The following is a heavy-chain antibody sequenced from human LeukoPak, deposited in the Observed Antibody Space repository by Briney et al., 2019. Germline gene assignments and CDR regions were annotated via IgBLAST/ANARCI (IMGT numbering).Heavy chain of an antibody. J-gene: IGHJ5*02. CDR2: IKQDGSEK. V-gene: IGHV3-7*01. Sequence: GGSLRLSCAASGFTFSSYDMTWVRQAPGKGLEWVANIKQDGSEKYYVDSVKGRFTISRDNAKNSLYLQMNSLRAEGTAVYYCARDGREGWFDPWGQGTLVTVSS. CDR3: ARDGREGWFDP. CDR1: GFTFSSYD. D-gene: IGHD2-15*01.